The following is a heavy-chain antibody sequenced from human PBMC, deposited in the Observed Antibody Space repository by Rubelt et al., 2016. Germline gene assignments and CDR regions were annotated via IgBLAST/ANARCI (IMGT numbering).Heavy chain of an antibody. V-gene: IGHV3-48*02. D-gene: IGHD6-13*01. CDR3: ASHTHRKRYSTHY. Sequence: EVQLVESGGGLVQPGGSLRLSCAASGFTFSSYSMNWVRQAPGKGLEWVSYISSSSSTIYYADSVKGRFTISRDNAKNSLYLQMNSLRDEDTAVYYCASHTHRKRYSTHYWGQGTLVTVSS. J-gene: IGHJ4*02. CDR2: ISSSSSTI. CDR1: GFTFSSYS.